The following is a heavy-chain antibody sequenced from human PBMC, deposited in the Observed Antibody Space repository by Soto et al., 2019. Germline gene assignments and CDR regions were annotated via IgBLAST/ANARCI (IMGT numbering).Heavy chain of an antibody. Sequence: SVKVSCKASGFTFTSSAVQWVRQARGQRLEWIGWIVVGSGNTNYAKKFQERVTITRDMSTSTAYMELSSLRSEDTAVYYCARSPWFDYGDYVFNWFDPWGQGTLVTVSS. CDR3: ARSPWFDYGDYVFNWFDP. V-gene: IGHV1-58*01. D-gene: IGHD4-17*01. CDR1: GFTFTSSA. CDR2: IVVGSGNT. J-gene: IGHJ5*02.